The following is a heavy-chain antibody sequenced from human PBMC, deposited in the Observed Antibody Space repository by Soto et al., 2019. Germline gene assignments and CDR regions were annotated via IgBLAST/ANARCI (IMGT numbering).Heavy chain of an antibody. Sequence: PGESLKISCKGSGYSFTSYWISWVRQMPGKGLEWMGRIDPSDSYTNYSPSFQGHVTISADKSISTAYLQWSSLKASDTAMYYCAGSKYYYGSGSYDDAFDIWGQGTMVTVSS. V-gene: IGHV5-10-1*01. CDR2: IDPSDSYT. CDR1: GYSFTSYW. J-gene: IGHJ3*02. CDR3: AGSKYYYGSGSYDDAFDI. D-gene: IGHD3-10*01.